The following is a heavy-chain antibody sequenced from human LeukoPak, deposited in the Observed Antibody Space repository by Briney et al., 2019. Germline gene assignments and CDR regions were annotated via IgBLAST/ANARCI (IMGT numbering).Heavy chain of an antibody. CDR2: IWYDGSNK. V-gene: IGHV3-33*01. J-gene: IGHJ4*02. Sequence: GGSLRLSCAASGFTFSSYGMHWVRQAPGKGLEWVAVIWYDGSNKYYADSVKGRFTISRDNSKNTLYLQMNSLRAEDTAVYYCAGGGQFGIAVAEFDYWGQGTLVTVSS. CDR1: GFTFSSYG. D-gene: IGHD6-19*01. CDR3: AGGGQFGIAVAEFDY.